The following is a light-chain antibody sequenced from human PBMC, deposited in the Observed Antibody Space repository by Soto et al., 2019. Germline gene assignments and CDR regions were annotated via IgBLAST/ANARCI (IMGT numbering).Light chain of an antibody. J-gene: IGLJ3*02. CDR1: NSDVGAYNY. V-gene: IGLV2-14*01. CDR2: NVA. CDR3: TSYTSRSTLV. Sequence: QSALTQPASVSGSPGQSITMSCTGTNSDVGAYNYVSWYQQHPGKAPKLMLYNVADRPSGVSNRFSGSKSGNTASLTISGLQSEDEATYYCTSYTSRSTLVFGGGTKVTVL.